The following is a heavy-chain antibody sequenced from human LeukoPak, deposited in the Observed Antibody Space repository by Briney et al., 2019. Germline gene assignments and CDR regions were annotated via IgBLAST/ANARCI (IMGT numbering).Heavy chain of an antibody. CDR2: INPNSGGT. Sequence: GASVKVSCKASGYTFTDYYMHWVRQAPGQGLEWMGWINPNSGGTNYAQKFQGRVTMTSDTSISTAYMELSRLRSDDTAVYYCARMVDGDYGSDYWGQGTLVTVSS. J-gene: IGHJ4*02. CDR3: ARMVDGDYGSDY. CDR1: GYTFTDYY. D-gene: IGHD4-17*01. V-gene: IGHV1-2*02.